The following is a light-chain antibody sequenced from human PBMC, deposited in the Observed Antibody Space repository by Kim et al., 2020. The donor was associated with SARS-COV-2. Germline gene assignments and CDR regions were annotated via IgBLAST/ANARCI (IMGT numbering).Light chain of an antibody. J-gene: IGKJ2*01. CDR1: QSISSW. CDR2: DAS. V-gene: IGKV1-5*01. CDR3: LQYNSYPYT. Sequence: DTQMTQAPSTLSASVGDRVTITCRASQSISSWLAWYQQKPGKAPKFLIYDASSLESGVPSRFSGSGSGTEFTLTISSLRPDDLATYYCLQYNSYPYTFGQGTKLEI.